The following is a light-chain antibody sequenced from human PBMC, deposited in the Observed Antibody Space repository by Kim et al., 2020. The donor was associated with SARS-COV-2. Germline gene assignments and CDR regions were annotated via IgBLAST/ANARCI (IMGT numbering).Light chain of an antibody. J-gene: IGLJ3*02. Sequence: ELTQPPSASGTPGQRVTISCSGSSSNIGSNAVNWYQHLPGTAPKLLIYNNDQWPSGVPDRFSGSKSGTSASLAISGLQSEDEADYYCATWDDSLNGLVFGGGTQLTVL. V-gene: IGLV1-44*01. CDR2: NND. CDR3: ATWDDSLNGLV. CDR1: SSNIGSNA.